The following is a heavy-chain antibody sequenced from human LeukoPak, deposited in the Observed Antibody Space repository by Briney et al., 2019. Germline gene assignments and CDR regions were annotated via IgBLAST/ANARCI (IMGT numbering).Heavy chain of an antibody. CDR1: GFTFSSYE. CDR2: ISSRAASI. J-gene: IGHJ4*02. CDR3: TRDSGRFRLDY. D-gene: IGHD6-19*01. V-gene: IGHV3-48*03. Sequence: QAGGSLRLSCAASGFTFSSYEMNWVRQAPGKGLEWVSTISSRAASIYYADSVKGRFTISRDNAKNSLYLQMNSLRVEDTAVYYCTRDSGRFRLDYWGQGILVTVSS.